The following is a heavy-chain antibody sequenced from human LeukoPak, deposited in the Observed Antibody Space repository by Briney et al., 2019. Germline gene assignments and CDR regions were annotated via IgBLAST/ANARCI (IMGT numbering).Heavy chain of an antibody. D-gene: IGHD2-15*01. CDR2: INPSGGST. J-gene: IGHJ4*02. CDR1: GYTFTSYY. V-gene: IGHV1-46*01. Sequence: ASVKVSCKASGYTFTSYYMHWVRQAPGQGLEWMGIINPSGGSTSYAQKSQGRVTMTRDVSTSTVYMELSSLRSEDTAVYYCARDENCSGGSCYPFDYWGQGTLVTVSS. CDR3: ARDENCSGGSCYPFDY.